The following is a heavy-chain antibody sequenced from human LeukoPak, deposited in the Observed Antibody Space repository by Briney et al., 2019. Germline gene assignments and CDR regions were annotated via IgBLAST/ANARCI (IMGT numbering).Heavy chain of an antibody. V-gene: IGHV3-53*01. Sequence: GGSLRLSCAASGFTVSSNYMSWVRQAPGKGLEWVSVIYSGGSTYYADSMKGRFTISRDNSKNTLYLQMNSLRAEDTAVYYCARDRPAPGDYYYGMDVWGQGTTVTVSS. J-gene: IGHJ6*02. CDR1: GFTVSSNY. CDR3: ARDRPAPGDYYYGMDV. D-gene: IGHD6-6*01. CDR2: IYSGGST.